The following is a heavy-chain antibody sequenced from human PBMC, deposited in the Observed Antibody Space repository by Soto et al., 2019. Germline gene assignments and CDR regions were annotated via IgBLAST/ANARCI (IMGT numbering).Heavy chain of an antibody. Sequence: SETLSLTCAVYGGSFSGYYWIWIRRPPGEGLEWIGEINHSGSTNYKPSLKSRVTISVDTSKNQFSLKLSSVTAADTAVYYCARIVPLPGYDIQGFPDYWGQGTLVTVSS. D-gene: IGHD5-12*01. CDR3: ARIVPLPGYDIQGFPDY. J-gene: IGHJ4*02. V-gene: IGHV4-34*01. CDR1: GGSFSGYY. CDR2: INHSGST.